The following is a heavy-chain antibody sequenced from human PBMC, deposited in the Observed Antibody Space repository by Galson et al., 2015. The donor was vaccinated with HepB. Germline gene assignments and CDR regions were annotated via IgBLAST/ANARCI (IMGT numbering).Heavy chain of an antibody. CDR3: AREPGYCSGGSCSDAFDI. CDR2: MNPNSGNT. Sequence: SVKVSCKASGYTFTSYDINWVRQATGQGLEWMGWMNPNSGNTGYAQKFQGRVTMTRNTSISTAYMELSSLRSEDTAVYYCAREPGYCSGGSCSDAFDIWGQGTMVTVSS. CDR1: GYTFTSYD. J-gene: IGHJ3*02. D-gene: IGHD2-15*01. V-gene: IGHV1-8*01.